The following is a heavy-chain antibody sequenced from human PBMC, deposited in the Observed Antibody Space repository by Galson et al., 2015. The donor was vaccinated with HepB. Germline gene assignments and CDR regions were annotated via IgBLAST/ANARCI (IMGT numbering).Heavy chain of an antibody. V-gene: IGHV3-23*01. D-gene: IGHD3-22*01. Sequence: SLRLSCAASGFTFSDYYMSWVRQAPGKGLEWVSGISETDDTTYYADSVKGRFTISRDNSKNMLYLQMNSLTAEDTAVYYCAKTSGQSLVIVIIPLYYFDSWGQGTPVAVSS. CDR3: AKTSGQSLVIVIIPLYYFDS. CDR2: ISETDDTT. J-gene: IGHJ4*02. CDR1: GFTFSDYY.